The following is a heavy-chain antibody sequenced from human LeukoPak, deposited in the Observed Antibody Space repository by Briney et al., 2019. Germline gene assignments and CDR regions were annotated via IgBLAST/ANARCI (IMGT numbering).Heavy chain of an antibody. D-gene: IGHD1-7*01. CDR3: ARGVASPELITRTTFIAVPDREEDAFDI. Sequence: PGGSLRLSCAASGFTFDDYAMHWVRQAPGKGLEWVSLISGDGGSTYYADSVKGRFTISRDNSKNSLYLQMNSLRAEDTAVYYCARGVASPELITRTTFIAVPDREEDAFDIWGQGTMVTVSS. V-gene: IGHV3-43*02. CDR2: ISGDGGST. J-gene: IGHJ3*02. CDR1: GFTFDDYA.